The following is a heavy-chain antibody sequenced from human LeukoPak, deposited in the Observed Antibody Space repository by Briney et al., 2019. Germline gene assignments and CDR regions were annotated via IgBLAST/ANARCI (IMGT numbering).Heavy chain of an antibody. V-gene: IGHV4-34*01. Sequence: NPSETLSLTCAVYGGSFSGYYWSWIRQPPGKGLEWIGEINHSGSTNYNPSLKSLVTISVDTSKNQFSLKLSSVTAADTAVYYCARGGSGYDPIPHFDYWGQGTLVTVSS. J-gene: IGHJ4*02. CDR2: INHSGST. CDR1: GGSFSGYY. CDR3: ARGGSGYDPIPHFDY. D-gene: IGHD5-12*01.